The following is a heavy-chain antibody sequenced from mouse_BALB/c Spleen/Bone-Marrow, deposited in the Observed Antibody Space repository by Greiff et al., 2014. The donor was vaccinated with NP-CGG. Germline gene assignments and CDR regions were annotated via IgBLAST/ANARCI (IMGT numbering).Heavy chain of an antibody. V-gene: IGHV14-3*02. J-gene: IGHJ2*01. CDR2: IDPANGNT. CDR3: ASHVYGYYFDY. D-gene: IGHD2-2*01. Sequence: VQLQQSGAELVKPGASVKLSCTASGFNIKDTYMPWVKQRPEQGLEWIGRIDPANGNTKYAPKFQGKVTITADTSSNTAYLQLSSLTSEDTAVYYCASHVYGYYFDYWGQGTTLTVSS. CDR1: GFNIKDTY.